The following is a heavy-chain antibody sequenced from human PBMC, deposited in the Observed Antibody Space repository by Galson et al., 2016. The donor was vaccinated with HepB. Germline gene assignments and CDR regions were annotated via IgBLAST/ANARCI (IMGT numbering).Heavy chain of an antibody. D-gene: IGHD2-15*01. Sequence: SLRLSCAVSGFIFSNYWMSWARQAPGKGLEWVANIKQDGSEKYYVDSVEGRFTISRDNAENSLYLQMTSLGAEDTAVYYCARDGAGYGTFWGQGTLVTVSS. CDR3: ARDGAGYGTF. V-gene: IGHV3-7*03. CDR2: IKQDGSEK. J-gene: IGHJ4*02. CDR1: GFIFSNYW.